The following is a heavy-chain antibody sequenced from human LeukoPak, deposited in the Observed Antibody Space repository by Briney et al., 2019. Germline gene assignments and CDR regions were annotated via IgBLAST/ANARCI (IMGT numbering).Heavy chain of an antibody. Sequence: PSETLSLTCAVSGGSISSGGYSWSWIRQPPGKGLEWIGYIYHSGSTYYNPSLKSRVTISLDRSQNQFSLKLTSVTAADTAVYYCARRGYSVNWFDPWGQGTLGTVSP. CDR2: IYHSGST. CDR1: GGSISSGGYS. V-gene: IGHV4-30-2*01. D-gene: IGHD5-12*01. J-gene: IGHJ5*02. CDR3: ARRGYSVNWFDP.